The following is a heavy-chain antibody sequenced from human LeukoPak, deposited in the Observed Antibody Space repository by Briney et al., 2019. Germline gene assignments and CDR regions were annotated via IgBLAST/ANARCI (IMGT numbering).Heavy chain of an antibody. J-gene: IGHJ4*02. V-gene: IGHV3-23*01. Sequence: RGSLRLSCAASGFTFSSYAMSWVRQAPGKGLEWVSAISGSGGSTYYADSVKGRFTISRDNSKNTLYLQMNSLRAEDTAVYYCAKDRKGYGSGSYQFDYWGQGTLVTVSS. CDR1: GFTFSSYA. CDR3: AKDRKGYGSGSYQFDY. D-gene: IGHD3-10*01. CDR2: ISGSGGST.